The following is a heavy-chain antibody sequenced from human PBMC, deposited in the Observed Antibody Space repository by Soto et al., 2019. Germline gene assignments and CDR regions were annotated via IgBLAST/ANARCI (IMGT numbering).Heavy chain of an antibody. CDR1: GYTFTSYG. J-gene: IGHJ6*03. Sequence: ASVKVSCKASGYTFTSYGISWVRQAPGQGLEWMGWISAYNGNTNYAQKLQGRVTMTTDTSTSTAYMELRSLRSDDTAVYYCARFLYYNRPPPAMAPWYYYYYMDVWGKGTTVTAP. D-gene: IGHD5-18*01. CDR3: ARFLYYNRPPPAMAPWYYYYYMDV. CDR2: ISAYNGNT. V-gene: IGHV1-18*01.